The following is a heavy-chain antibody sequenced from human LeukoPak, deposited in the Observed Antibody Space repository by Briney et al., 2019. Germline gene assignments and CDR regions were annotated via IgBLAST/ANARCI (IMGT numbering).Heavy chain of an antibody. CDR2: ISGSGGST. CDR1: GFTFSSYG. J-gene: IGHJ6*04. V-gene: IGHV3-23*01. Sequence: GGSLRLSCAASGFTFSSYGMSWVRQAPGKGLEWVSAISGSGGSTYYADSVKGRFTISRDNSKNTLYLQMNSLRAEDTAVYYFAKDLDSYRYVFPPPRDVGGKGTTVTISS. D-gene: IGHD3-10*02. CDR3: AKDLDSYRYVFPPPRDV.